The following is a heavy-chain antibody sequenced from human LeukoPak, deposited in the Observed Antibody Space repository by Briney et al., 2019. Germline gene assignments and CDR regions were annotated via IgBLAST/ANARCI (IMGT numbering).Heavy chain of an antibody. CDR2: INPGGNEI. Sequence: GGSLRLSCTFSGLTFRSYWMNWIRQAPGKGLEWVANINPGGNEIRSVDSVKGRSIISRDNAKNSLDLQMSSLRVEDTAVYYCMCWGTDNHWGQGILVTVSS. J-gene: IGHJ4*02. D-gene: IGHD7-27*01. CDR1: GLTFRSYW. V-gene: IGHV3-7*01. CDR3: MCWGTDNH.